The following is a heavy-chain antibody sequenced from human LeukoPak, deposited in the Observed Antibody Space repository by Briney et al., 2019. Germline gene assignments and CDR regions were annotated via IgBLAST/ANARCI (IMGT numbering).Heavy chain of an antibody. Sequence: GGSLRLSRAASGFTFSSYAMHWVRQAPGKGLEWVAVISYDGSNKYYADSVKGRFTISRDNSKNTLYLQMNSLRAEDTAVYYCARDPLRYFDWLFGPSLHYFDYWGQGTLVTVSS. V-gene: IGHV3-30*04. CDR3: ARDPLRYFDWLFGPSLHYFDY. J-gene: IGHJ4*02. CDR2: ISYDGSNK. D-gene: IGHD3-9*01. CDR1: GFTFSSYA.